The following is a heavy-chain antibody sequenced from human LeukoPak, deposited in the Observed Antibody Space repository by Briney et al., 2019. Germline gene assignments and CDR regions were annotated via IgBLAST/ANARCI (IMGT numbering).Heavy chain of an antibody. CDR1: GGSISSYY. Sequence: SETLSLTCTVSGGSISSYYWSWIRQPPGKGLEWTGYIYYSGSTNYNPSLKSRVTISVDTSKNQFSLKLSSVTAADTAVYYCASMVRGVTLDPWGQGTLVTVSS. D-gene: IGHD3-10*01. CDR2: IYYSGST. J-gene: IGHJ5*02. CDR3: ASMVRGVTLDP. V-gene: IGHV4-59*12.